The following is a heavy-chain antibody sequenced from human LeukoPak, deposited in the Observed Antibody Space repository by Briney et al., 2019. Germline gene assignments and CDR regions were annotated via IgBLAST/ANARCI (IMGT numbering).Heavy chain of an antibody. D-gene: IGHD6-19*01. J-gene: IGHJ4*02. CDR2: ISHEGRNK. CDR1: GFTFSSYT. V-gene: IGHV3-30*04. Sequence: GGSLRLSCAASGFTFSSYTMHWVRQAPGKGLEWVAVISHEGRNKYYADSVKGRFTISRDNSKNTLCLQVNSLRPEDTAVYYCARFFSGYLDYWGQGTLVTVSS. CDR3: ARFFSGYLDY.